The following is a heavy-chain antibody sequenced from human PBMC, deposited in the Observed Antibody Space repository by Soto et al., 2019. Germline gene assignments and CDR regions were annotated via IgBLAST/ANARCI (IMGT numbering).Heavy chain of an antibody. CDR1: GFTFDDYA. J-gene: IGHJ3*02. CDR2: MSWNSGSI. V-gene: IGHV3-9*01. Sequence: EVQLVESGGGLVQPGRSLRLSCASSGFTFDDYAMHWVRQAPGKGLEWVSGMSWNSGSIGYADAVKGRFTISRDNAKNSLYLQMNSLRAEDTALYYCANSDSSSWEDAFDIWGQGTMVTVSS. D-gene: IGHD6-13*01. CDR3: ANSDSSSWEDAFDI.